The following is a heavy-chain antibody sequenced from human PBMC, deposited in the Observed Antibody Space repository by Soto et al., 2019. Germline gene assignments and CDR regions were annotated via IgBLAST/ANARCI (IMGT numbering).Heavy chain of an antibody. CDR2: IWYDGSNK. CDR3: AREYDYGDYVSPRLNYYYGMDV. V-gene: IGHV3-33*01. CDR1: GFTFSSYG. Sequence: QVQLVESGGGVVQPGRSLRLSCAASGFTFSSYGMHWVRQAPGKGLEWVAVIWYDGSNKYYADSVKGRFTISRDNSKNTLYLQMNSLRAEDTAVYYCAREYDYGDYVSPRLNYYYGMDVWGQGTTVTVSS. J-gene: IGHJ6*02. D-gene: IGHD4-17*01.